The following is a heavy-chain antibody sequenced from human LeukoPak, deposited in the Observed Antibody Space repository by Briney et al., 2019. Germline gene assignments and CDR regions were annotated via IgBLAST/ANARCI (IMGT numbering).Heavy chain of an antibody. CDR3: AKGDLGFGRFYFDY. CDR1: GFTFTSYA. J-gene: IGHJ4*01. V-gene: IGHV3-23*01. CDR2: ISGSGGTT. D-gene: IGHD3-16*01. Sequence: GGSLRLSCAASGFTFTSYAMNWVRQAPGKGLEWVSSISGSGGTTYNADSVKGRFTISRDDSKNTLYLQMNNLRAEDTAVYYCAKGDLGFGRFYFDYWGHGNLVTVSP.